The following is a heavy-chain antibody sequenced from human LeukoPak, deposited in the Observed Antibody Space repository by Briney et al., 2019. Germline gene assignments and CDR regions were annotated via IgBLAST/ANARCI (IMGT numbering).Heavy chain of an antibody. CDR2: ISSSGSTI. J-gene: IGHJ5*02. CDR3: ARDRVSSGWYPPRPGDWFDP. Sequence: GGSLRLSCAASGFTFSDYYMSWIRQAPGKGLEWVSYISSSGSTIYYADSVKGRFTISRDNAKNSLYLQMNSLRAEDTAVYYCARDRVSSGWYPPRPGDWFDPWGQGTLVTVSS. CDR1: GFTFSDYY. V-gene: IGHV3-11*04. D-gene: IGHD6-19*01.